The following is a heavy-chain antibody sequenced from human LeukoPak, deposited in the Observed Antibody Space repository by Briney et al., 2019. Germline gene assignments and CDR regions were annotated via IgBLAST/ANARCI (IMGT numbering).Heavy chain of an antibody. CDR3: AKDRAFGSSSSGEMWAFDI. CDR1: GFTFSSYA. CDR2: ISGSGGST. J-gene: IGHJ3*02. D-gene: IGHD6-6*01. V-gene: IGHV3-23*01. Sequence: PGGSLRLSCAASGFTFSSYAMNWVRQAPGKGLEWVSGISGSGGSTNYADSVKGRFTISRDNSKNTVYLQMSSLRAEDTAVYYCAKDRAFGSSSSGEMWAFDIWGQGTMVTVSS.